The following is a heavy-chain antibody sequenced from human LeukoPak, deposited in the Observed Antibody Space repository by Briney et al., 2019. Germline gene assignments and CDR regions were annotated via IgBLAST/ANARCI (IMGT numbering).Heavy chain of an antibody. J-gene: IGHJ5*02. V-gene: IGHV6-1*01. CDR2: TYYRSKWYN. CDR3: ARHAIDVDGDYSDNWFDP. D-gene: IGHD4-17*01. Sequence: SQTLSLTCAISGDSVSSNSAAWNWIRQSPSRGLEWLGRTYYRSKWYNDYAVSVKSRITINPDTSKNQFSLQLNSVTPEDTAVYYCARHAIDVDGDYSDNWFDPWGQGTLVTVSS. CDR1: GDSVSSNSAA.